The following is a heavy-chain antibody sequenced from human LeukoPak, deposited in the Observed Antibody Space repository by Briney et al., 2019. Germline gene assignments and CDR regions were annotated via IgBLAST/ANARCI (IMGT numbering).Heavy chain of an antibody. D-gene: IGHD5-12*01. J-gene: IGHJ4*02. CDR2: ISPYNGNT. Sequence: AAVKVSCKPSVYTFNTYGITWVRQAPGQGLEWMGWISPYNGNTNYAQKFQGRVTMTTDTSTSTAYMELRSLRSDDTAMYYCARNSRVASTSGLNYWGQGTLVTVSS. V-gene: IGHV1-18*01. CDR1: VYTFNTYG. CDR3: ARNSRVASTSGLNY.